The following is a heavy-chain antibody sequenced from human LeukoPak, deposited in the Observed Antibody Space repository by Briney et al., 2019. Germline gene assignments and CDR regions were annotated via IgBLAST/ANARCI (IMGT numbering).Heavy chain of an antibody. V-gene: IGHV4-34*01. D-gene: IGHD3-10*01. Sequence: SETLSLTLAVYGGSFSGFYWSWIRPPPRKGPGWIGEINHSGSTNYNPSLKSRVTISVDTSKNQFSLKLSSVTAADTAVYYCARGSLWFGELFRHYYYYYGMDVWGQGTTVTVSS. J-gene: IGHJ6*02. CDR3: ARGSLWFGELFRHYYYYYGMDV. CDR1: GGSFSGFY. CDR2: INHSGST.